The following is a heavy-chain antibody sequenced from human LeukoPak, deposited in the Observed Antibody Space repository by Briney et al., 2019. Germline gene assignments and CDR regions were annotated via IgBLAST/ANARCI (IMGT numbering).Heavy chain of an antibody. D-gene: IGHD5-12*01. Sequence: GRSLRLSCAASGFTFKTYTMHWVRQSPGKGLEWVSLIRGKGDYSYYADSVRGRFTVSRDNRKNSLYLQMNSLKTEDTAFYYCVKEHNSGWPNFDSWGQGTLVTVSS. CDR1: GFTFKTYT. CDR2: IRGKGDYS. CDR3: VKEHNSGWPNFDS. J-gene: IGHJ5*01. V-gene: IGHV3-43*01.